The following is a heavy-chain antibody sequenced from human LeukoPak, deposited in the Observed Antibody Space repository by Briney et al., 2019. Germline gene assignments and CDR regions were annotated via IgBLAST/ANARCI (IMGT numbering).Heavy chain of an antibody. CDR3: ACYYDSGGYRLDY. J-gene: IGHJ4*02. CDR1: GYTFTSYD. D-gene: IGHD3-22*01. V-gene: IGHV1-8*01. Sequence: GASVKVSCKASGYTFTSYDINWVRQATGQGLEWMGWMNPNSGNTGYAQKFQGRVTMTRNTSISTAYMELSSLRSEDTAVYYCACYYDSGGYRLDYWGQGTLVTVSS. CDR2: MNPNSGNT.